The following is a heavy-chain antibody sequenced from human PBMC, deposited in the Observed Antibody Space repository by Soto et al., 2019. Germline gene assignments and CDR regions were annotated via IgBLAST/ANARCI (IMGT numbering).Heavy chain of an antibody. Sequence: QVQLVQSGAEVKKPGSSVKVSCKASGGTFSSYAISWVRQAPGQGLEWMGGIIPIFGTANYAQKFQDRVTITADESTSTAYMELSRLRSEDSAVYYCARLPVADLYRDYWGQGTLVTVSS. J-gene: IGHJ4*02. V-gene: IGHV1-69*12. CDR1: GGTFSSYA. CDR3: ARLPVADLYRDY. CDR2: IIPIFGTA. D-gene: IGHD6-19*01.